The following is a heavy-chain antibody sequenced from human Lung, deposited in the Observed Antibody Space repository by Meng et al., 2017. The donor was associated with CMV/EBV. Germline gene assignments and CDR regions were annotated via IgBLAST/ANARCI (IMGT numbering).Heavy chain of an antibody. J-gene: IGHJ4*02. D-gene: IGHD4-11*01. V-gene: IGHV3-7*01. Sequence: SCAASVFTFTNYWMTWVRQAPGKGLEWVANIKQDGNGKLYVDSVRGRFTISRDNAANLVFLQMNNLRPDDTAVYYCARHVRYRFDYWGQGALVNGAS. CDR1: VFTFTNYW. CDR3: ARHVRYRFDY. CDR2: IKQDGNGK.